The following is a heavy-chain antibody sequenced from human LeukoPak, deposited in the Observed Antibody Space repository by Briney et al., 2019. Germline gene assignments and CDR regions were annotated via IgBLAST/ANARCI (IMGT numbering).Heavy chain of an antibody. D-gene: IGHD5-12*01. Sequence: PGGSLRLSCAASGFTFSSYGMHWVRQAPGKGLEWVAFIRFDGINKDYADSVKGRLTISRDNSKNTLYLQMNSLRAEDTAVYYCAKDRYSGYDYDYWGQGTLVTVSS. CDR2: IRFDGINK. CDR1: GFTFSSYG. J-gene: IGHJ4*02. V-gene: IGHV3-30*02. CDR3: AKDRYSGYDYDY.